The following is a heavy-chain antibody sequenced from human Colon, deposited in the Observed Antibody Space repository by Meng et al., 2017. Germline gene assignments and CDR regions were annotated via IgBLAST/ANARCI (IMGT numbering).Heavy chain of an antibody. J-gene: IGHJ5*02. D-gene: IGHD3-16*01. V-gene: IGHV4-34*01. CDR3: ARIRPRLGGKTFDP. CDR1: LGTFCVSD. Sequence: GLLNPSGPLSPPWSIDLGTFCVSDWSWTRHPPGKGLRWIGEINHSGSTNYNPSLKSRVTISVDTSKNQFSLKLSSVTAADTAVYYCARIRPRLGGKTFDPWGQGTLVTVSS. CDR2: INHSGST.